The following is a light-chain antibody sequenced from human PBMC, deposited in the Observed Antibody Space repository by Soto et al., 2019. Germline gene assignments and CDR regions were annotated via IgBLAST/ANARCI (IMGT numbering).Light chain of an antibody. V-gene: IGKV3-11*01. Sequence: EIVLTQSPATLSLSPGERATLSCRASQSVSSYLAWYQQKPGQAPRLLIYDASNRATGIPARFSGSGSGTDFPLTISSLEPDDFAVYYCQQRSNWPRTFGQGTKLEIK. CDR2: DAS. CDR3: QQRSNWPRT. J-gene: IGKJ2*01. CDR1: QSVSSY.